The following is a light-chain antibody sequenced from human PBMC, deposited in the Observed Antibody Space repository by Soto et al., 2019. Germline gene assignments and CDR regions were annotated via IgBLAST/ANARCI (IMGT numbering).Light chain of an antibody. Sequence: DIQMTQSPSSLSASVGDRVTITGRASQSISSWLAWYQQNPGKAPKLRIYDASSLESGVPSRLSGSGSGTEFTLTISSLQPDDFATYYCQQYNSYWTFGQGTKVDIK. CDR1: QSISSW. J-gene: IGKJ1*01. CDR2: DAS. V-gene: IGKV1-5*01. CDR3: QQYNSYWT.